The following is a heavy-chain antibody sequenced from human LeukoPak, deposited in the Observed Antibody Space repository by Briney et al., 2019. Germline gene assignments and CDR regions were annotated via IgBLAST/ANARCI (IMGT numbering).Heavy chain of an antibody. D-gene: IGHD6-13*01. Sequence: GASVKVSCKASGGTFSSYTISWVRQAPGQGLEWMGWINPNSGGTNYAQKFQGWVTMTRDTSISTAYMELSRLRSDDTAVYYCARSEGAAAAQDIWGQGTMVTVSS. CDR2: INPNSGGT. J-gene: IGHJ3*02. V-gene: IGHV1-2*04. CDR3: ARSEGAAAAQDI. CDR1: GGTFSSYT.